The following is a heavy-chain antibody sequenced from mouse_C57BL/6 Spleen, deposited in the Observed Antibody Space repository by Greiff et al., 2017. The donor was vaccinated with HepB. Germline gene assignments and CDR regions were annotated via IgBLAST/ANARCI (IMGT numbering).Heavy chain of an antibody. V-gene: IGHV1-55*01. CDR3: ARELGPYYFVN. J-gene: IGHJ2*01. D-gene: IGHD4-1*01. CDR2: IYLGSGST. CDR1: GYTFTSYW. Sequence: VQLQQSGAELVKPGASVKMSCKASGYTFTSYWITWVKQRPGQGLEWIGDIYLGSGSTNYNEKFKSKATLTVDTSSSTAYMQLSSLTSVDSAVWCCARELGPYYFVNWSQGTTLTVSS.